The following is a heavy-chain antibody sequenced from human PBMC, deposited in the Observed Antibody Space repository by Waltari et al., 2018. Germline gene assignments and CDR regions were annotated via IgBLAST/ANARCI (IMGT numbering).Heavy chain of an antibody. CDR1: GFHFFDTW. CDR3: ITDPANAYVRWFDP. CDR2: IKRSSDGGAA. V-gene: IGHV3-15*01. Sequence: EVQLVESGGGLVKPGGSLRLSCAASGFHFFDTWLTWVRQAPGKGLEWVGRIKRSSDGGAAEYAAPVNGRFIISRDDSSSTLYLQMNSLKSEDTAVYYCITDPANAYVRWFDPWGQGTLVTVSS. J-gene: IGHJ5*02. D-gene: IGHD2-2*01.